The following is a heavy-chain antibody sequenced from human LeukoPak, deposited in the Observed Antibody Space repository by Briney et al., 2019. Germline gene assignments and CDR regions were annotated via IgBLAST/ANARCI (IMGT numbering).Heavy chain of an antibody. D-gene: IGHD4-23*01. J-gene: IGHJ6*02. Sequence: SVKVSCKASGGTFISYAISWVRQAPGQGLEWMGGIIPIFGTANYAQKFQGRVTITADESMSTAYMELSSLRSEDTAVYYCNSPSYYYGMDVWGQGTTVTVSS. CDR1: GGTFISYA. CDR3: NSPSYYYGMDV. CDR2: IIPIFGTA. V-gene: IGHV1-69*13.